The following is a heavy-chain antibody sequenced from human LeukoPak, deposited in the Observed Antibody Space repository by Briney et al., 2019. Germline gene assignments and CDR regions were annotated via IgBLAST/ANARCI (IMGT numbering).Heavy chain of an antibody. V-gene: IGHV3-23*01. D-gene: IGHD3-10*01. J-gene: IGHJ4*02. Sequence: PGGSLRLSCVASGFTFSHFAMSWVRQAPGKGLHWVSTISGSGNKTYDADSVKGRFTISRDNSKNTLYLQMTGLRAEDTAVYYCAKLKRVGIAPFDDWGQGILVTVSS. CDR3: AKLKRVGIAPFDD. CDR1: GFTFSHFA. CDR2: ISGSGNKT.